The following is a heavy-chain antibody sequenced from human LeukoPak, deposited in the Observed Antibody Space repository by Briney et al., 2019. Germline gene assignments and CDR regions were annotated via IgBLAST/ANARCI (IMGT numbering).Heavy chain of an antibody. CDR3: TKELDTMFFDY. CDR1: GFNFDRYT. CDR2: AGWAGGTT. J-gene: IGHJ4*02. D-gene: IGHD3-10*02. V-gene: IGHV3-43*01. Sequence: GGSLRLSCATSGFNFDRYTIHWVRQAPGKGLEWVSLAGWAGGTTFYSDSVRGRFTISRDSGRKSVYLQMNSLTTDDTAFYFCTKELDTMFFDYWGQGALVTVSS.